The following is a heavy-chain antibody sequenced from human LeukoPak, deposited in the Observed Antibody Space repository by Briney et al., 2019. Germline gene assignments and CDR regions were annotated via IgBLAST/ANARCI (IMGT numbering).Heavy chain of an antibody. D-gene: IGHD6-6*01. CDR3: TRDSGSYSSSYRFDS. CDR2: IYYRSKWYN. CDR1: GDSVFSNSAA. J-gene: IGHJ4*02. Sequence: SQTLSLTCAISGDSVFSNSAAWNWIRQSPSRGPEWLGRIYYRSKWYNDYAVSVKSRITINPDTSKNQFSLQLNSVTPEDTAVYYCTRDSGSYSSSYRFDSWGQGTLVTVSS. V-gene: IGHV6-1*01.